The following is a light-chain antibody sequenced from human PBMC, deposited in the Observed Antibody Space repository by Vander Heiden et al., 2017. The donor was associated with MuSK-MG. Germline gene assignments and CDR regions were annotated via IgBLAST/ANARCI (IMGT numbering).Light chain of an antibody. CDR2: DLS. CDR1: QSVRSY. J-gene: IGKJ5*01. Sequence: EIVLTQSPAPLSLSPGERATLSCRASQSVRSYIAWYQQKHGQAPRLLIYDLSNRATGIPARFSGSGSNTDFTLTISSQEAEDFAVYYCQQRSSWPITFGQGTRLEIK. V-gene: IGKV3-11*01. CDR3: QQRSSWPIT.